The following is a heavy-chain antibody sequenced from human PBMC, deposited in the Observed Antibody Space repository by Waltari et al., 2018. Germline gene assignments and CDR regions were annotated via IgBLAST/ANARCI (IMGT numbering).Heavy chain of an antibody. Sequence: QVQLQESGPGLVKPSGTLSLTCAVSGGSISSSNWWSWVRQPPGKGLEWIGEIYHSGSTNYNPALKSRGTISVDKSKNQFSLKLSSVTAADTAVYYCARVQIHYYDSSGYAGWFDPWGQGTLVTVSS. CDR1: GGSISSSNW. J-gene: IGHJ5*02. CDR2: IYHSGST. D-gene: IGHD3-22*01. V-gene: IGHV4-4*02. CDR3: ARVQIHYYDSSGYAGWFDP.